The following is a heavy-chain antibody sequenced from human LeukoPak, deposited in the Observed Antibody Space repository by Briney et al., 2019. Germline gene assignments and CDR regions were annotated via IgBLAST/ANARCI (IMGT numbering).Heavy chain of an antibody. Sequence: PSETLSLTCTVSGGSISSYYWSWIRQPAGTALEWIGYIDHTGSTNYNPSLNSRVTISRDTSKNHFSLELSSVTAADTAVYFCARGRVSSSSWSSTYYYYFYMDVWGKGTTVTVSS. CDR1: GGSISSYY. J-gene: IGHJ6*03. D-gene: IGHD6-13*01. V-gene: IGHV4-59*01. CDR2: IDHTGST. CDR3: ARGRVSSSSWSSTYYYYFYMDV.